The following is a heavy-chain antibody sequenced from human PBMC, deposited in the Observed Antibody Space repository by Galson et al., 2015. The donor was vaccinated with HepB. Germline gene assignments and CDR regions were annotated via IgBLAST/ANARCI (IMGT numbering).Heavy chain of an antibody. Sequence: QSGAEVKKPGESLKIPCMGSGYNFPSYWIAWLRQVPGKGLEWMGIIYPADSDIRYSPSFQGQVTISADTSISTAYLQWSSLKASDTAVYFCARSYWSSTGTTFAHWGQGTLVTVSS. CDR1: GYNFPSYW. D-gene: IGHD1-1*01. V-gene: IGHV5-51*01. CDR3: ARSYWSSTGTTFAH. CDR2: IYPADSDI. J-gene: IGHJ4*02.